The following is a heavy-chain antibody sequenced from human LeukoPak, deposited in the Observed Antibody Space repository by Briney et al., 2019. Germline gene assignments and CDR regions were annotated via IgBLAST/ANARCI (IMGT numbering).Heavy chain of an antibody. CDR1: GFTFSSYW. CDR2: IKQDGNEK. V-gene: IGHV3-7*01. J-gene: IGHJ4*02. D-gene: IGHD5-24*01. CDR3: ARELLGHGYNSGDFDY. Sequence: PGGSLRLSCAASGFTFSSYWMNWVRQALGKGLEWVANIKQDGNEKYYVDSVKGRFTISRDNAKNSLYLQMNSLRAEDTAVYYCARELLGHGYNSGDFDYWGQGTLVTVSS.